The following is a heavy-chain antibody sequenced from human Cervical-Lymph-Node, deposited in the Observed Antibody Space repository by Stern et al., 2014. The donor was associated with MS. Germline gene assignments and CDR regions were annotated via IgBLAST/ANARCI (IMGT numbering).Heavy chain of an antibody. CDR3: VGGWEPRQDGPSGHDYDAFDI. V-gene: IGHV3-11*01. CDR2: ISSSGDTI. D-gene: IGHD5-12*01. CDR1: GFTFSDSY. Sequence: VQLVESGGGLVKPGGSLRLSCATSGFTFSDSYMTWIRPTPGKGLEWVSYISSSGDTIKYAESVKGRFTVSRDNAKNSLSLQMSSLRVEDTAVYYCVGGWEPRQDGPSGHDYDAFDIWGQGTMVTVSS. J-gene: IGHJ3*02.